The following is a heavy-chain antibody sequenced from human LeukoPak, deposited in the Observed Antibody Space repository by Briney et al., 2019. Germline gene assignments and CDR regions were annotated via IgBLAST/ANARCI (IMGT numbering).Heavy chain of an antibody. V-gene: IGHV4-61*08. J-gene: IGHJ4*02. CDR2: IYYSGST. CDR1: GGSISSGGYS. CDR3: ARWYYDSSGYPDY. Sequence: PSETLSLTCAVSGGSISSGGYSWSWIRQPPGKGLEWIGYIYYSGSTNYDPSLKSRVTISVDTSKNQFSLKLSSVTAADTAVYYCARWYYDSSGYPDYWGQGTLVTVSS. D-gene: IGHD3-22*01.